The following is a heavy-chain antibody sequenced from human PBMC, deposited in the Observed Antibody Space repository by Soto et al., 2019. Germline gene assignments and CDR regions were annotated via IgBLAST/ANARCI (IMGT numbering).Heavy chain of an antibody. CDR3: ARDLGYSSSSLGWFDP. CDR2: INYSGST. V-gene: IGHV4-59*01. Sequence: SETLSLTCTVSGGSISSYSWSWIRQPPGKGLEWIGHINYSGSTNYNPSLKSRVTISVDMSKNQFSLKLSSVTAADTAIYYCARDLGYSSSSLGWFDPWGQGTLVTVSS. D-gene: IGHD6-6*01. J-gene: IGHJ5*02. CDR1: GGSISSYS.